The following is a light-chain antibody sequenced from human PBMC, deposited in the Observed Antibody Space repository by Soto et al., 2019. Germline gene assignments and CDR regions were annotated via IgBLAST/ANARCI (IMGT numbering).Light chain of an antibody. V-gene: IGLV1-44*01. CDR1: SSNIGTNS. CDR2: SHN. CDR3: AAWDDSLNGPV. J-gene: IGLJ3*02. Sequence: QSVLTQPPSASGTPGQGVTISCSGSSSNIGTNSVNWYQQFSGTAPKLLIYSHNQRPSGVPDRFSGSKSGTSASLAISGLQSEDEADYYCAAWDDSLNGPVFGGGTQLTVL.